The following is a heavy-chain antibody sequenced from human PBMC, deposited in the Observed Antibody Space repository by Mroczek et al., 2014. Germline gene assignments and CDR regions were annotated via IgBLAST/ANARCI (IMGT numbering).Heavy chain of an antibody. CDR2: IYTSGST. V-gene: IGHV4-4*07. CDR3: ARGTYYDFWSSTYYYYGMDV. D-gene: IGHD3-3*01. CDR1: GGSISSYY. J-gene: IGHJ6*02. Sequence: QVQLQESGPGLVKPSETLSLTCTVSGGSISSYYWSWIRQPAGKGLEWIGRIYTSGSTNYNPSLKSRVTMSVDTSKNQFSLKLSSVTAADTAVYYCARGTYYDFWSSTYYYYGMDVWGQGTTVTVSS.